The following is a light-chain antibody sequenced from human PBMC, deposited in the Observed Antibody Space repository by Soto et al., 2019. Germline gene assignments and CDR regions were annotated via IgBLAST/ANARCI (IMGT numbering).Light chain of an antibody. V-gene: IGKV1-5*01. Sequence: DIQMTQFPSTLSASVGDRVTITCRASQSISRSLAWYQQKPGKAPKLLVYDASSLESGVPSRFSGSGSGTEFTLSVSSLQPDDFAAYYCQQYNSYVWTFGQGTKVDVK. J-gene: IGKJ1*01. CDR1: QSISRS. CDR2: DAS. CDR3: QQYNSYVWT.